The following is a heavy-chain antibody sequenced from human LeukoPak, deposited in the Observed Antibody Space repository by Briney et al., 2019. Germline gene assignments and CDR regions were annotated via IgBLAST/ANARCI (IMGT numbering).Heavy chain of an antibody. V-gene: IGHV3-30*18. CDR1: GFTFSSYG. D-gene: IGHD1-26*01. CDR2: ISYDGSNK. CDR3: AKDAYLGISGSYYDY. J-gene: IGHJ4*02. Sequence: GGSLRLSCVASGFTFSSYGIHWVRQAPGKGLEWVAVISYDGSNKYYADSVKGRFTISRDNSKNTLYLQMNSLRAEDTAVYYCAKDAYLGISGSYYDYWGQGTLVTVSS.